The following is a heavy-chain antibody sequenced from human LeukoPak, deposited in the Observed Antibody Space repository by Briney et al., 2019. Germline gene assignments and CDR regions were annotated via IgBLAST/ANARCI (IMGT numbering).Heavy chain of an antibody. D-gene: IGHD3-3*01. CDR3: ARVPHYDFWSGYYTGYYFDY. V-gene: IGHV4-39*07. CDR2: IYYSGST. Sequence: PSETLSLTCTVSGGSISSSSYYWGWIRQPPGKGLEWIGSIYYSGSTYYNPSLKSRVTISVDTSKNQFSLKLSSVTAADTAVYYCARVPHYDFWSGYYTGYYFDYWGQGTLVTVSS. CDR1: GGSISSSSYY. J-gene: IGHJ4*02.